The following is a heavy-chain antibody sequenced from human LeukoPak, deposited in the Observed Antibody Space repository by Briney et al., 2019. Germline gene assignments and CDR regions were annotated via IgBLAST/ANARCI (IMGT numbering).Heavy chain of an antibody. J-gene: IGHJ3*02. CDR2: IWYDGSNK. D-gene: IGHD4-17*01. V-gene: IGHV3-33*01. CDR1: GFTFSSYG. CDR3: AIDIYLMTTVTTNFPDAFDI. Sequence: GGSLRLSCAASGFTFSSYGMHWVRQAPGKGLEWVAVIWYDGSNKYYADSVKGRFTISRDNSKNTLYLQMNSLRAEDTAVYYCAIDIYLMTTVTTNFPDAFDIWGQGTMVTVSS.